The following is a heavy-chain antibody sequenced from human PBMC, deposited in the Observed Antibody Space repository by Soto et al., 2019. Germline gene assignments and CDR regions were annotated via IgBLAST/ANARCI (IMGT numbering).Heavy chain of an antibody. D-gene: IGHD2-2*01. CDR2: IRSKDYGGTT. J-gene: IGHJ3*02. Sequence: GGSLRLSCTASGFTFGDYAMSWFRQAPGKGLDWVGFIRSKDYGGTTEYAASVKGRFTISRDDSKSITYLQMNSLKTEDTVVYYFIRVTDIVVVPAAMPGAFDIWGQGTMVTVSS. CDR3: IRVTDIVVVPAAMPGAFDI. CDR1: GFTFGDYA. V-gene: IGHV3-49*03.